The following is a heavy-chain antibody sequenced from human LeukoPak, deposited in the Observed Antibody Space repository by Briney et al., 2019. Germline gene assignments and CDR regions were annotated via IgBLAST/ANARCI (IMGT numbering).Heavy chain of an antibody. J-gene: IGHJ6*04. D-gene: IGHD3-10*02. CDR3: AELGITMIGGV. V-gene: IGHV3-48*03. CDR1: GLTFSSSE. Sequence: GGSLRLSCAASGLTFSSSEMNWVRHAPGEGLEWVSYISSSGSTIYYADSVKGRFTISRDNDKNSLYLQMNSLRAEDTAVYYCAELGITMIGGVWGKGTTVTISS. CDR2: ISSSGSTI.